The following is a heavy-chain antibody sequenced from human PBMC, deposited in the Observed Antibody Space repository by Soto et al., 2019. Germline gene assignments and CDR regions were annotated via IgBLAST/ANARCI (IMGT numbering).Heavy chain of an antibody. CDR1: GYTFTGYY. V-gene: IGHV1-2*02. Sequence: ASVKVSCKASGYTFTGYYMHWVRQAPGQGLEWMGWINPNSGGTNYAQKFQGRVTMTRDTSISTAYMELSRLRSDDTAVYYCARDGEEPPVAGYYYYYGMDVWGQGTTVTVSS. CDR3: ARDGEEPPVAGYYYYYGMDV. J-gene: IGHJ6*02. D-gene: IGHD6-19*01. CDR2: INPNSGGT.